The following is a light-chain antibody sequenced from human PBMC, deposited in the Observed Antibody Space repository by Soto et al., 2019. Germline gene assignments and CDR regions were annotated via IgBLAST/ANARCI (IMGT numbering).Light chain of an antibody. Sequence: DIQMTQSPSTLSASVGARVPITCRARQSISSWLAWYQQKPGKAPKLLIYKASSLESGVPSRFSGSGSGTEFTLTINSLQADDFATYYCQQHNSYSEAFGQGTKVDIK. CDR2: KAS. J-gene: IGKJ1*01. CDR3: QQHNSYSEA. V-gene: IGKV1-5*03. CDR1: QSISSW.